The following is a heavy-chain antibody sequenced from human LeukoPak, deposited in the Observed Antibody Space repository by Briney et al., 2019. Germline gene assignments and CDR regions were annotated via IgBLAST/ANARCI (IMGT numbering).Heavy chain of an antibody. Sequence: SETLSFTCTVSGGSISSSSYYWGWIRQPPGKGLEWIGSIYYSGSTYYNPSLKSRVTISVDTSKNQFSLKLSSVTAADTAVYYCARDDYGGNPDLGYWGQGTLVTVSS. CDR3: ARDDYGGNPDLGY. CDR1: GGSISSSSYY. J-gene: IGHJ4*02. V-gene: IGHV4-39*07. D-gene: IGHD4-23*01. CDR2: IYYSGST.